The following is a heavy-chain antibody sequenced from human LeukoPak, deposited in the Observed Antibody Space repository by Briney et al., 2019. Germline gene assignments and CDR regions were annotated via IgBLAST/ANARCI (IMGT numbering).Heavy chain of an antibody. J-gene: IGHJ5*02. CDR1: GGSISSSSYY. V-gene: IGHV4-39*07. CDR3: ARDYCTSTTCPNWFDP. Sequence: PSETLSLTCTVSGGSISSSSYYWGWIRQPPGKGLEWIGSIYHSGSTYYNPSLKSRVTISVGKSKNQFSLKLNSVTAADTAVYYCARDYCTSTTCPNWFDPWGQGTLVTVSS. CDR2: IYHSGST. D-gene: IGHD2-2*01.